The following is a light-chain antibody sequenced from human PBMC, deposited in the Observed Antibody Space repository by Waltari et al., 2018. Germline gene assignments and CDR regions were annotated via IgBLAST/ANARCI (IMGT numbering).Light chain of an antibody. Sequence: QSVLTQPPSASGTPGQRVTISCSGRSSNIGRNYVYWYQQLPGTAPKLLIYTNNQRPSGVPDRFADSKSGTSASLVISGLRSEDEADYYCAAWDDSLSAMVFGGGTKLTVL. CDR1: SSNIGRNY. V-gene: IGLV1-47*02. CDR2: TNN. CDR3: AAWDDSLSAMV. J-gene: IGLJ2*01.